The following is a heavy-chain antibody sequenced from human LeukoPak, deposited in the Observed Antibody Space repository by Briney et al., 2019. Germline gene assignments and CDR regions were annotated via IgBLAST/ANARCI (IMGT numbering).Heavy chain of an antibody. CDR2: IYSGGST. V-gene: IGHV3-66*01. CDR1: GLTVSSNY. Sequence: GSLRLSCAASGLTVSSNYVSWVRQAPGKGLEWVSVIYSGGSTYYADSVKGRFTISRDNSKNTLYLQMNSLRAEDTAVYYCARGSDILTSYYFDYWGQGTLVTVSS. J-gene: IGHJ4*02. D-gene: IGHD3-9*01. CDR3: ARGSDILTSYYFDY.